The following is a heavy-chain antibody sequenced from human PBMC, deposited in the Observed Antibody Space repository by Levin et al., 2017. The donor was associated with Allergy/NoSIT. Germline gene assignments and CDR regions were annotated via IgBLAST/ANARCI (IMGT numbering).Heavy chain of an antibody. CDR3: AKNSRGYRYGSYYMDV. Sequence: ASVKVSCKGSGYSFTSYWISWVRQMPGKGLEWMGRLDPSDSYTNYSPSFQGHVTISADKSITTAYLQWSSLKASDTAMYYCAKNSRGYRYGSYYMDVWGKGTTVTVSS. D-gene: IGHD5-18*01. V-gene: IGHV5-10-1*01. CDR1: GYSFTSYW. CDR2: LDPSDSYT. J-gene: IGHJ6*03.